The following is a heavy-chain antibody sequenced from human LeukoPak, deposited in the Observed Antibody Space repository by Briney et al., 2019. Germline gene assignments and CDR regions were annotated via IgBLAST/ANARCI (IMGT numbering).Heavy chain of an antibody. V-gene: IGHV4-61*02. Sequence: SETLSLTCTVSGDSIISGRHYWSWIRQPAGKGLEWIGRIHYSGDTKYNPSLNGRLSISVDTSKNQFSLNITPVTAADTAVYYCARGGLYWFDPWGQGTQVTVSS. D-gene: IGHD3-10*01. CDR2: IHYSGDT. CDR1: GDSIISGRHY. J-gene: IGHJ5*02. CDR3: ARGGLYWFDP.